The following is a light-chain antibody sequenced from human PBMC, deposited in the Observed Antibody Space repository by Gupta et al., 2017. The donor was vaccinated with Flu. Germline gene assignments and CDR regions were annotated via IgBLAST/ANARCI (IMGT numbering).Light chain of an antibody. Sequence: QSLLTQPPSSSGTPGQRVTISCSGSNPNIGRNTLSWYQQLPGAAPKLIIQHDNQRTSGVPVRFSGSKDGTSAALTISWLQAEVEGDLYCATWDDSRNGPVFGGGTRLTVL. CDR3: ATWDDSRNGPV. CDR1: NPNIGRNT. J-gene: IGLJ3*02. CDR2: HDN. V-gene: IGLV1-44*01.